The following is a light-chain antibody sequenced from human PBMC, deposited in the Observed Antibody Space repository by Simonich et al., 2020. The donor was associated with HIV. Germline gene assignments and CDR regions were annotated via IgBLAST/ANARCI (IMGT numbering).Light chain of an antibody. CDR3: MQGTLWWT. V-gene: IGKV2-30*02. Sequence: DIVMTQSPLSLPVTLGQPASISCRSSQSLVHSDGNTYLNWYYQRPGQSPRRLMYKVSNRDSGVPDRFSGCGSDTDFTLKISRVEAEDVGIYYCMQGTLWWTFGQGTKVEIK. J-gene: IGKJ1*01. CDR1: QSLVHSDGNTY. CDR2: KVS.